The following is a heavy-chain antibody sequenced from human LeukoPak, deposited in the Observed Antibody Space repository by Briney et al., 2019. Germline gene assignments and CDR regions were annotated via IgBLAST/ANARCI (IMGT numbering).Heavy chain of an antibody. CDR1: GYSFSTYW. V-gene: IGHV5-51*01. Sequence: KYGESLKISCKGSGYSFSTYWIGWVRQMPGKGLEWMGIIYPGDSDTRYSPSFLGQVTISADKSISTAYLQWSSLKASDTAMYYCARGIYGDYTYYYGMDVWGQGTTVTVSS. CDR2: IYPGDSDT. D-gene: IGHD4-17*01. J-gene: IGHJ6*02. CDR3: ARGIYGDYTYYYGMDV.